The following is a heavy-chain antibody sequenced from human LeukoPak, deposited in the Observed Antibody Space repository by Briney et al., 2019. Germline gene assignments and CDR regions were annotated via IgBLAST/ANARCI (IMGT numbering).Heavy chain of an antibody. V-gene: IGHV3-21*01. D-gene: IGHD5-12*01. Sequence: GGSLRLSCAASGLTFSSYSMNWVRQAPGKGLEWVSSISSSSSYIYYADSVKGRFTISRDNAKNSLYLQMNSLRAEDTAVYYCARSLGYSGYDPNFYYYGMDVWGQGTTVTVSS. CDR3: ARSLGYSGYDPNFYYYGMDV. CDR1: GLTFSSYS. J-gene: IGHJ6*02. CDR2: ISSSSSYI.